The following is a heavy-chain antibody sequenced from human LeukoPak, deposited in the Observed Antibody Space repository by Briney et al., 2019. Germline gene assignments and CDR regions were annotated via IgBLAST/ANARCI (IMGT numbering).Heavy chain of an antibody. J-gene: IGHJ4*02. CDR2: IRYDGSNK. V-gene: IGHV3-30*02. D-gene: IGHD4-17*01. CDR1: GFTFSTYG. Sequence: GGSLRLSCAASGFTFSTYGMHWVRQAPGKGLDWVAFIRYDGSNKYYADSVKGRFTISRDNSKNTLYLQMNSLRAEDTAVCYCARDRTTVTKGDLDYWGQGTLVTVSS. CDR3: ARDRTTVTKGDLDY.